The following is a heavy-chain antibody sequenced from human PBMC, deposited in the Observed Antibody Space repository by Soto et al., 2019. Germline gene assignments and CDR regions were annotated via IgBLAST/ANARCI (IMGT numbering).Heavy chain of an antibody. Sequence: LRLSCAASGFTFSSYGMHWVRQAPGKGLEWVAVISYDGSNKYYADSVKGRFTISRDNSKNTLYLQMNSLRAEDTAVYFCAKTKFNWGWGNDAFDIWGQGTMVTVSS. CDR1: GFTFSSYG. CDR3: AKTKFNWGWGNDAFDI. CDR2: ISYDGSNK. D-gene: IGHD7-27*01. J-gene: IGHJ3*02. V-gene: IGHV3-30*18.